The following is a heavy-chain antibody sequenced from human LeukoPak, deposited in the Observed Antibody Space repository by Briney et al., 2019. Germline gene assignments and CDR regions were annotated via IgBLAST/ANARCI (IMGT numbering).Heavy chain of an antibody. V-gene: IGHV3-30*02. CDR2: IRYDGSNK. D-gene: IGHD3-22*01. CDR1: GFTFSSYG. J-gene: IGHJ4*02. CDR3: AKDMDYYDSGLDS. Sequence: PGGSLRLSCAASGFTFSSYGMHWVRQAPGKGLEWVAFIRYDGSNKYYADSVKGRFTISRDNSKNSLFLHMTNLRIDDTALYYCAKDMDYYDSGLDSWGQGTLVTVTS.